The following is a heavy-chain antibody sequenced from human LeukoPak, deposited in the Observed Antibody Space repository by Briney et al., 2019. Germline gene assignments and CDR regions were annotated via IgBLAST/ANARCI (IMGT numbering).Heavy chain of an antibody. CDR1: GYTFTSYG. CDR3: ARDHYYDSSGYTRSADY. J-gene: IGHJ4*02. CDR2: ISAYNGNT. D-gene: IGHD3-22*01. Sequence: ASVKVSCKASGYTFTSYGISWVRQAPGQGLEWMGWISAYNGNTNYAQKLQGRVTITTDTSTSTAYMELRSLRSDDTAVYYCARDHYYDSSGYTRSADYWGQGTLVTVSS. V-gene: IGHV1-18*01.